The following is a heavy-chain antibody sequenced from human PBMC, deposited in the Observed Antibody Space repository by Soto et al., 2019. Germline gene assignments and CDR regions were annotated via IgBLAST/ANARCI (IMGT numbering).Heavy chain of an antibody. CDR3: ARDRSTDFGLDV. Sequence: EVQLLESGGDLVQPGGSLRLSCVASGFTFSDYVMSWVRQVPGKGLEWVSSISDGGERTDYRDSVRGRFTISRDNARFPLHLQMNSLRVDDTAIYFCARDRSTDFGLDVWGQGTTVTVSS. CDR2: ISDGGERT. D-gene: IGHD3-3*01. J-gene: IGHJ6*02. CDR1: GFTFSDYV. V-gene: IGHV3-23*01.